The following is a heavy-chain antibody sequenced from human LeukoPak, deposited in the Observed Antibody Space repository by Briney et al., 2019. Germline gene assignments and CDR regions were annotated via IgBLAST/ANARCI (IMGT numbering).Heavy chain of an antibody. J-gene: IGHJ5*02. CDR1: GGSISSYY. D-gene: IGHD4/OR15-4a*01. CDR3: ASPPASDPGAFDP. Sequence: SETLSLTCTVSGGSISSYYWSWIRQPPGKGLEWIGYIYYSGSTNYNPSLKSRVTISVDTSKNQFSLKLSSVTAADTAVYYCASPPASDPGAFDPWGQGTLVTVSS. CDR2: IYYSGST. V-gene: IGHV4-59*01.